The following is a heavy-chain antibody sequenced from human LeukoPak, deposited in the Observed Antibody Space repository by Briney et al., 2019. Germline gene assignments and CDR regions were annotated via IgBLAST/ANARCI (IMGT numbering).Heavy chain of an antibody. CDR2: IKQDGSEK. D-gene: IGHD3-22*01. CDR1: GFTLSSYW. Sequence: GGSLRLSCAASGFTLSSYWMSWVRQAPGKGLEWVANIKQDGSEKYYVDSVKGRFTISRDNAKNSLYLQMNSLRAEDTAVYYCARDRPYYYDSSGYYWWGQGTLVTVSS. CDR3: ARDRPYYYDSSGYYW. J-gene: IGHJ4*02. V-gene: IGHV3-7*01.